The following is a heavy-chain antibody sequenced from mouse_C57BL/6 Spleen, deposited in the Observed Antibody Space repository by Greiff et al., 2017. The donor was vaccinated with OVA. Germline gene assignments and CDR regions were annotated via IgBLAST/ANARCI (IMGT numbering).Heavy chain of an antibody. V-gene: IGHV1-82*01. CDR1: GYAFSSSW. J-gene: IGHJ2*01. Sequence: QVQLQQSGTELVKPGASVKISCKASGYAFSSSWMNWVKQRPGKGLEWIGRIYPGDGDTNYNGKFKGKATLTADKSSSTAYMQLSSLTSEDSAVYFCARSGSSYFDYWGQGTTLTVSS. CDR3: ARSGSSYFDY. D-gene: IGHD1-1*01. CDR2: IYPGDGDT.